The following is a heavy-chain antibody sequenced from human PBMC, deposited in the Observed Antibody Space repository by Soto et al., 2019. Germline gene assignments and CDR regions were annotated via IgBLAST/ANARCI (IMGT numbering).Heavy chain of an antibody. CDR3: ATNYYGMDV. J-gene: IGHJ6*02. CDR2: IYYSGST. V-gene: IGHV4-39*01. Sequence: PSETLSLRCTVSGGSISSSSYYWSWIRQPPGKGLEWIGSIYYSGSTYYNPSLKSRVTISVDTSKNQFSLKLSSVTAADKAVYYCATNYYGMDVWGQGTTVTVSS. CDR1: GGSISSSSYY.